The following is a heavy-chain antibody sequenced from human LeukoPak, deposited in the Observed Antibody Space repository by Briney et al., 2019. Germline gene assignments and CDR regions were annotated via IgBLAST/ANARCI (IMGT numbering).Heavy chain of an antibody. D-gene: IGHD3-22*01. CDR1: GGSISSGDYY. Sequence: PSETLSLTCTVSGGSISSGDYYWSWIRQPPGKGLEWIGYIYYSGSTYYNPSLKSRVTISVDTSKNQFSLKLSSVTAADTAVYYCARDWGPYDSSGPGAFDIWGQGTMVTVSS. CDR2: IYYSGST. V-gene: IGHV4-30-4*01. J-gene: IGHJ3*02. CDR3: ARDWGPYDSSGPGAFDI.